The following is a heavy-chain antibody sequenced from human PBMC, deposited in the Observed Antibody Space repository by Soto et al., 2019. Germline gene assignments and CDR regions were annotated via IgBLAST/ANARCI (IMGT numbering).Heavy chain of an antibody. CDR1: GGSISSYY. Sequence: SETLSLTCTVSGGSISSYYWSWIRQPPGKGLEWIGYIYYSGSTNYNPSLKSRVTISVDTSKNQFSLKLSSVTAADTAVYYCAGHGIVVVPAAILLPNYYYYYMDVWGKGTTVTVSS. CDR2: IYYSGST. D-gene: IGHD2-2*01. V-gene: IGHV4-59*08. J-gene: IGHJ6*03. CDR3: AGHGIVVVPAAILLPNYYYYYMDV.